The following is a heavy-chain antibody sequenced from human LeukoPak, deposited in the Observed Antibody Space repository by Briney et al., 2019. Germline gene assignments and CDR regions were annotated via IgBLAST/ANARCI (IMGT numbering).Heavy chain of an antibody. D-gene: IGHD6-13*01. CDR2: ISSSSSYI. J-gene: IGHJ4*02. Sequence: GGSLRLSCAASGFTFSSYSMNWVRQAPGKGLEWVSSISSSSSYIYYADSVKGRFTISRDNAKNSLYLQMNSLRAEDTAVYYRARGRLAAADRGWGQGTLVTVSS. V-gene: IGHV3-21*01. CDR3: ARGRLAAADRG. CDR1: GFTFSSYS.